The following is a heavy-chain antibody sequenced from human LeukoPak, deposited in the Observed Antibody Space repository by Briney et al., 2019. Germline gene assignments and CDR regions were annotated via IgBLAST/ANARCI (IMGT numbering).Heavy chain of an antibody. J-gene: IGHJ6*04. CDR2: IKQDGSEK. CDR3: AKSDYYDISGPFV. V-gene: IGHV3-7*03. Sequence: GGSLRLSCAASGFTFSSYWMSWVRQAPGKGLEWVANIKQDGSEKYYVDSVKGRFTISRDNSKNSLYLQMNSLRAEDTALYYCAKSDYYDISGPFVWGKGTTVTVSS. CDR1: GFTFSSYW. D-gene: IGHD3-22*01.